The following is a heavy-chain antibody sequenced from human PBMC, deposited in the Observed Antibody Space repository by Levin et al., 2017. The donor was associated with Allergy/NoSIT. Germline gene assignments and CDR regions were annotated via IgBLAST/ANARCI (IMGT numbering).Heavy chain of an antibody. D-gene: IGHD2-2*02. J-gene: IGHJ4*02. CDR1: GYTFTSYD. Sequence: ASVKVSCKASGYTFTSYDINWVRQATGQGLEWMGWMNPNSGNTGYAQKFQGRVTMTRNTSISTAYMELSSLRSEDTAVYYCARIYCSSTSCYTSAIDYWGQGTLVTVSS. CDR2: MNPNSGNT. V-gene: IGHV1-8*01. CDR3: ARIYCSSTSCYTSAIDY.